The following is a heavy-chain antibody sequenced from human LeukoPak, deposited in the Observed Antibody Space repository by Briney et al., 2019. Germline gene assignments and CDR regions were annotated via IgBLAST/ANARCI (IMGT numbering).Heavy chain of an antibody. J-gene: IGHJ4*02. V-gene: IGHV4-59*01. CDR3: ARETGYSYVDY. CDR1: GGSFSGYY. D-gene: IGHD5-18*01. CDR2: IYYSGST. Sequence: SETLSLTCAVYGGSFSGYYWSWIRQPPGKGLEWIGYIYYSGSTNYNPSLKSRVTISVDTSKNQFSLKLSSVTAADTAVYYCARETGYSYVDYWGQGTLVTVSS.